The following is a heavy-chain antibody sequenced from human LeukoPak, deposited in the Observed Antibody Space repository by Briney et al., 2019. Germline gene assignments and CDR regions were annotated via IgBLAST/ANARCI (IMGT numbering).Heavy chain of an antibody. D-gene: IGHD2-15*01. CDR3: AKSRRRHRYCSGGSCYLCFDY. CDR2: ISGSGGST. CDR1: GFTFSSYA. J-gene: IGHJ4*02. Sequence: GGSLRLSCAASGFTFSSYAMSWVRQAPGKGLEWVSAISGSGGSTYYADSVKGRFTISRDNSKNTLYLQMNSLRAEDTAVYYCAKSRRRHRYCSGGSCYLCFDYWGQGTLVTVSS. V-gene: IGHV3-23*01.